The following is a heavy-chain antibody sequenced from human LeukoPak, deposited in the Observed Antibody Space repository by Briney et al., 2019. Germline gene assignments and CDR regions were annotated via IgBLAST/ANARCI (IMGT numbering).Heavy chain of an antibody. CDR1: GYTFTSYD. D-gene: IGHD3-3*01. CDR2: MNPNSGNT. CDR3: ARAIYGAFWSGYYLGYYYYYMDV. V-gene: IGHV1-8*01. Sequence: ASVKVSCKASGYTFTSYDINWVRQATGQGLEWMGWMNPNSGNTGYAQKFQGRVTMTRNTSISTAYMELSSLRSEDTAVHYCARAIYGAFWSGYYLGYYYYYMDVWGKGTTVTVSS. J-gene: IGHJ6*03.